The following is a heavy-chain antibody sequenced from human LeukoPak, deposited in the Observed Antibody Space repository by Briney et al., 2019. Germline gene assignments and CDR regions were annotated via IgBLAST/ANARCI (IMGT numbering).Heavy chain of an antibody. D-gene: IGHD3-22*01. J-gene: IGHJ4*02. CDR1: GGSISSYY. V-gene: IGHV4-59*08. CDR3: ARSTYYYDSSGYSR. Sequence: SETLSLTCTVSGGSISSYYWSWIRQPPGKGLEWIGYIYYSGSTNYNPSLKSRVTISVDTSKNQFSLKLSSVTAADTAVHYCARSTYYYDSSGYSRWGQGTLVTVSS. CDR2: IYYSGST.